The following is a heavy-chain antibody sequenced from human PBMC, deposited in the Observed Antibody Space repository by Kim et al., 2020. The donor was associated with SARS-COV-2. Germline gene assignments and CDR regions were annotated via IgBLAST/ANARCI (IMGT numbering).Heavy chain of an antibody. CDR3: ARDQEGSGWYFPWFDP. Sequence: SVKVSCKASGGTFSSYAISWVRQAPGQGLEWMGGIIPIFGTANYAQKFQGRVTITADESTSTAYMELSSLRSEDTAVYYCARDQEGSGWYFPWFDPWGQGTLVTVSS. CDR1: GGTFSSYA. D-gene: IGHD6-19*01. CDR2: IIPIFGTA. V-gene: IGHV1-69*13. J-gene: IGHJ5*02.